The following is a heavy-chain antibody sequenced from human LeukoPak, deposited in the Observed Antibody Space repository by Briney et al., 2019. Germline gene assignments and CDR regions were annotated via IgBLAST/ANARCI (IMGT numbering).Heavy chain of an antibody. J-gene: IGHJ4*02. CDR2: IKGEGSEE. V-gene: IGHV3-7*03. D-gene: IGHD6-6*01. CDR3: AKLQQLARGYFDY. Sequence: GGSLRLSCAASGLTFSGEWMNGGCQAPGEEWEWVAMIKGEGSEEYYVDSGKGRFTISRDNPKNSLYLQMNRLRAEDTAVYYCAKLQQLARGYFDYWGQGTLVTVSS. CDR1: GLTFSGEW.